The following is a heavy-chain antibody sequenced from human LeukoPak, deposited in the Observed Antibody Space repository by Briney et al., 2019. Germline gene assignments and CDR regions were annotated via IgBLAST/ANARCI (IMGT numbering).Heavy chain of an antibody. V-gene: IGHV4-39*07. Sequence: SETLSLTCTVSGDSISRSRYFWGWIRQPPGKDLERVGNIYYSGSTYYNPSLKSRVTMSVDTSKNQFSLKLTSVTAADTAVYYCARGSPRGYVGDWFDPWGQGTLVIVSS. J-gene: IGHJ5*02. CDR3: ARGSPRGYVGDWFDP. CDR2: IYYSGST. D-gene: IGHD5-12*01. CDR1: GDSISRSRYF.